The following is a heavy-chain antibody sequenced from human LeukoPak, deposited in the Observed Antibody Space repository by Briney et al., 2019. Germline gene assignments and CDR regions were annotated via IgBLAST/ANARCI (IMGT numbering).Heavy chain of an antibody. CDR3: ARESYGDYPAAGFYFDY. CDR2: IIPILGIA. D-gene: IGHD4-17*01. Sequence: SVKVSCKASGGTFSSYAISWVRQAPGQGLEWMGRIIPILGIANYAQKFQGRITITADKSTSTAYMELSSLRSEDTAVYYCARESYGDYPAAGFYFDYWGQGTLVTVSS. V-gene: IGHV1-69*04. CDR1: GGTFSSYA. J-gene: IGHJ4*02.